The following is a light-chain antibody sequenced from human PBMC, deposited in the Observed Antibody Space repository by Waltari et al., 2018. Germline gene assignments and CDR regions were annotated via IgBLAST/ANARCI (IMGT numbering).Light chain of an antibody. Sequence: SSELTQPPSVSVSPGQTASITCSGDILGSKYASWYQQKPGQSPLLVIYQDIYRPSGVPERISGVDAGNTATLAISGTQAMDDADYYCQALGSNRWVFGGGTKLTVL. J-gene: IGLJ3*02. CDR1: ILGSKY. CDR2: QDI. CDR3: QALGSNRWV. V-gene: IGLV3-1*01.